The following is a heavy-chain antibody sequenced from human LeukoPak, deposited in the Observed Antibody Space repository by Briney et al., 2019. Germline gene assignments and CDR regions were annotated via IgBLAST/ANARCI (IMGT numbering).Heavy chain of an antibody. Sequence: SETLSLTCAVYGGSFSGYYWSWIRQPPGKGLEWIGEINHSGSTNYNPSLKSRVTISVDTSKNQFSLKLSSVTAADTAVYYCAGVYYDSSGYYSIFDYWGQGTLVTVSS. CDR2: INHSGST. V-gene: IGHV4-34*01. CDR1: GGSFSGYY. D-gene: IGHD3-22*01. CDR3: AGVYYDSSGYYSIFDY. J-gene: IGHJ4*02.